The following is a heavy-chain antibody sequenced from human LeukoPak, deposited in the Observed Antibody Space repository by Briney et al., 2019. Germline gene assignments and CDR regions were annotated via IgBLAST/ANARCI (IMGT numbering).Heavy chain of an antibody. CDR1: GGSISSYY. V-gene: IGHV4-4*07. CDR2: IYTSGST. Sequence: SETLSLTCTVSGGSISSYYWSSIRQPAGQGLEWIGRIYTSGSTNSNPSLQSRVTMSVDTSKNQFSLKLSSVTAAVTAVYFCAGESFSGYCSSTSCYKDRMHWFDPWGQGTLVTVSS. D-gene: IGHD2-2*01. J-gene: IGHJ5*02. CDR3: AGESFSGYCSSTSCYKDRMHWFDP.